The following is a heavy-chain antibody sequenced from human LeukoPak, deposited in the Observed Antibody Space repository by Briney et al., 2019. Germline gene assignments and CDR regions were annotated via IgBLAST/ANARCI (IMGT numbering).Heavy chain of an antibody. CDR3: ARVTYYYGSGSYYAPKRDY. J-gene: IGHJ4*02. Sequence: SETLSLTCAVYGGSLSGYYWSWIRQPPGKGLEWIGEINHSGSTNYNPSLKSRVTISVDTSKNQFSLKLSSVTAADTAVYYCARVTYYYGSGSYYAPKRDYWGQGTLVTVSS. CDR2: INHSGST. CDR1: GGSLSGYY. D-gene: IGHD3-10*01. V-gene: IGHV4-34*01.